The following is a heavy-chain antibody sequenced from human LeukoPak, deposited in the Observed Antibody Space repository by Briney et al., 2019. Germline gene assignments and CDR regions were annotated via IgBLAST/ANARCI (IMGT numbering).Heavy chain of an antibody. D-gene: IGHD3-10*01. J-gene: IGHJ6*04. CDR1: GYTFTSYG. V-gene: IGHV1-18*01. Sequence: GASVKVSCKASGYTFTSYGISWVRQAPGQGLEWMGWISAYNGNTNYAQKLQGRVTMTTDTSTSTAYMELRSLRSDDTAVYYCARDTRQYYYGSGSYQIDYWGKGTTVTVSS. CDR2: ISAYNGNT. CDR3: ARDTRQYYYGSGSYQIDY.